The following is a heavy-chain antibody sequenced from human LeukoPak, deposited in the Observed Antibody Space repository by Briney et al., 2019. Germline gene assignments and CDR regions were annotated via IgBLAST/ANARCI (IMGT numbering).Heavy chain of an antibody. D-gene: IGHD1-14*01. CDR2: IYYSGST. J-gene: IGHJ3*02. Sequence: SETLSLTCTVSGGSISPYYWSWIRQPPGKGLEWIGYIYYSGSTSCNPSLKSRVTISIDTSKNQFSLRLSSVTAADTAVYYCARGAGAFDIWGQGTMVTVSS. CDR3: ARGAGAFDI. V-gene: IGHV4-59*01. CDR1: GGSISPYY.